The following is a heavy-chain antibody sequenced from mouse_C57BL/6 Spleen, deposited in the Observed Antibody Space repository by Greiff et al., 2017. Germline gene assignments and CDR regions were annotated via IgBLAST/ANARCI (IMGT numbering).Heavy chain of an antibody. CDR2: IDPENGDT. CDR3: TTGGLHYSDY. V-gene: IGHV14-4*01. J-gene: IGHJ2*01. Sequence: EVQLQQSGAELVRPGASVKLSCTASGFNIKDDYMHWVKQRPEQGLEWIGWIDPENGDTDDASKFQGKATITADTSSNTAYLQLSSLTSEDTAVYYSTTGGLHYSDYWGQGTTLTVSS. CDR1: GFNIKDDY.